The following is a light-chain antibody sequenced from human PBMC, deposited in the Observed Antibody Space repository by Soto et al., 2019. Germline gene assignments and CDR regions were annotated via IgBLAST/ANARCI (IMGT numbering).Light chain of an antibody. CDR1: GSDVGSYKY. J-gene: IGLJ1*01. CDR2: EVS. CDR3: SSYTSISSLGV. Sequence: QSALTQPASVSGSPGQSITISRTGTGSDVGSYKYVSWYQQHPGKAPKLIIFEVSNRPSGVSDRFSGSKSGNRASLTISGLQAEDEADYYCSSYTSISSLGVFGTGTKLTVL. V-gene: IGLV2-14*01.